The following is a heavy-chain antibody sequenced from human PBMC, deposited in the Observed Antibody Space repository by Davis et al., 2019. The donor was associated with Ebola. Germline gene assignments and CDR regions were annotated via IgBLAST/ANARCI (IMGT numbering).Heavy chain of an antibody. J-gene: IGHJ6*02. CDR2: IFSAGST. D-gene: IGHD1-1*01. V-gene: IGHV3-53*01. Sequence: GESLKISCAASGFTVSSNHMNRVRQAPGKGLEWVSIIFSAGSTNYADSVKGRFTISRDNLKNTLYLEMNNLRAEDTAVYYCARDPGGHYAMDVWGQGTTVTVSS. CDR1: GFTVSSNH. CDR3: ARDPGGHYAMDV.